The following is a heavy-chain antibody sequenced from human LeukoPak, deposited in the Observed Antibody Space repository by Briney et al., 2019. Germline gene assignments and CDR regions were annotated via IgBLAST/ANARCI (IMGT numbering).Heavy chain of an antibody. CDR1: GGTFSSYA. V-gene: IGHV1-69*04. J-gene: IGHJ4*02. Sequence: ASVKVSCKASGGTFSSYAISWVRQAPGQGLEWMGRIIPILGIANYAQKFQGRVTITADKSTSTAYMELSSLRSEDTAVYYCARALSGKYHDSSAPGYWGQGTLVTVSS. CDR3: ARALSGKYHDSSAPGY. D-gene: IGHD3-22*01. CDR2: IIPILGIA.